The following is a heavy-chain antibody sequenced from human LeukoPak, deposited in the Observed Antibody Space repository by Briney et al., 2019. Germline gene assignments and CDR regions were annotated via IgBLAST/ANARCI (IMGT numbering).Heavy chain of an antibody. J-gene: IGHJ5*02. CDR2: ISSSSSYI. V-gene: IGHV3-21*01. CDR3: ARARGDFDWFNWFDP. Sequence: GGSLRLSCAASGFTVSSNYMNWVRQAPGKGLEWVSSISSSSSYIYYADSVKGRFTISRDNAKNSLYLQMNSLRAEDTAVYYCARARGDFDWFNWFDPWGQGTLVTVSS. D-gene: IGHD3-9*01. CDR1: GFTVSSNY.